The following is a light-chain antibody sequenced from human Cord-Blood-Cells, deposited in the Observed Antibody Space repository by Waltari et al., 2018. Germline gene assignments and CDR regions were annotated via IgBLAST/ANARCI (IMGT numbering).Light chain of an antibody. CDR1: SSDVGGYNY. V-gene: IGLV2-11*01. CDR3: CSYAGSYTWT. Sequence: QSALTQPRSVSGSPGQSVTISCTGTSSDVGGYNYVSWYQQHPGKAPKLMIYDVSKRPSVVPDRFSGSKSGNTASLTISGLQAEDEADYYCCSYAGSYTWTFGQGTK. J-gene: IGLJ3*02. CDR2: DVS.